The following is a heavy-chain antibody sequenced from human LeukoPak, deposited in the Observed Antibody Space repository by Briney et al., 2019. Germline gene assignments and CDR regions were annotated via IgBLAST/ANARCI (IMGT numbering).Heavy chain of an antibody. J-gene: IGHJ1*01. CDR3: ARGVIAARTSYFQH. V-gene: IGHV4-61*08. D-gene: IGHD6-6*01. CDR2: IYYSGST. CDR1: GGSISSGGYY. Sequence: PSETLSLTCTVSGGSISSGGYYWSWIRQPPGKGLEWIGYIYYSGSTNYNPSLKSRVTISVDTSKNQFSLKLSSVTAADTAVYYCARGVIAARTSYFQHWGQGTLVTVSS.